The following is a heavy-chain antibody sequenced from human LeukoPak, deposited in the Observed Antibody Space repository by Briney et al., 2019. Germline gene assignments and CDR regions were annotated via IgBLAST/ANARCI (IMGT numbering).Heavy chain of an antibody. Sequence: SETLSLTCTVSGYSISSGYYWGWIRQPPGKGLEWIGSIYHGGSTYYNPSLKSRVTISVDTSKNQFSLKLSSVTAADTAVYYCARGSYFDWLFPFYYWGQGTLVTVSS. D-gene: IGHD3-9*01. J-gene: IGHJ4*02. CDR1: GYSISSGYY. CDR2: IYHGGST. V-gene: IGHV4-38-2*02. CDR3: ARGSYFDWLFPFYY.